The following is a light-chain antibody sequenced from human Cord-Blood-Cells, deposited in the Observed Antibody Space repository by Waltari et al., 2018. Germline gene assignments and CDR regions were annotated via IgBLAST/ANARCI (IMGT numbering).Light chain of an antibody. V-gene: IGKV3-15*01. CDR1: QSVSSN. J-gene: IGKJ2*01. Sequence: EIVMTQSPATLSVSPGERATLSCRASQSVSSNLAWYQQNPGQAPRLLIYVASTRATGIPARFSGSWSGTEFTLTISSLQSEDFAVYYWQEYNNWPLYTFGQGTKLEIK. CDR2: VAS. CDR3: QEYNNWPLYT.